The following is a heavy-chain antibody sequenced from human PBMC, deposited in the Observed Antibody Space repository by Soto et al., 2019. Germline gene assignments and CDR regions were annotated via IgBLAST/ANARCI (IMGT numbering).Heavy chain of an antibody. V-gene: IGHV4-39*01. J-gene: IGHJ4*02. D-gene: IGHD3-22*01. Sequence: PSETLSLTCTVSGGSISSSSYYWXWIRQPPGKGLEWIGSIYYSGSTYYNPSLKSRVTISVDTSKNQFSLKLSSVTAADTAAYYCAGLKYFHSSDYLVHWGQGPRVTVS. CDR1: GGSISSSSYY. CDR3: AGLKYFHSSDYLVH. CDR2: IYYSGST.